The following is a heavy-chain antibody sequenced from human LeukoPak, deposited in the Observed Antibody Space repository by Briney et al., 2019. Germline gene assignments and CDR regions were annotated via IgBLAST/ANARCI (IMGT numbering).Heavy chain of an antibody. CDR3: ARGSYYYDSSGSYFDY. D-gene: IGHD3-22*01. CDR1: GYTFTSYY. V-gene: IGHV1-46*01. Sequence: ASVKVSCKASGYTFTSYYMHWVRQAPGQGLEWRGIINPSGGSTSYAQKFQGRVTMTRDTSTSTVYMELSSLRSEDTAVYYCARGSYYYDSSGSYFDYWGQGTLVTVSS. CDR2: INPSGGST. J-gene: IGHJ4*02.